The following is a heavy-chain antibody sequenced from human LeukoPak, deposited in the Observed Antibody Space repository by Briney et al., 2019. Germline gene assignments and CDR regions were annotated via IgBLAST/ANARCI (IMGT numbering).Heavy chain of an antibody. V-gene: IGHV4-39*07. J-gene: IGHJ4*02. CDR1: GGSISSSSYY. D-gene: IGHD4-17*01. CDR2: IYYSGST. Sequence: SETLSLTCTVSGGSISSSSYYWGWIRQPPGKGLEWIGSIYYSGSTYYNPSLKSRVTISVDTSKNQFSLKLSSVTAADTAVYYCARYDYGDYVRGSGFDYWGQGTLVTVSS. CDR3: ARYDYGDYVRGSGFDY.